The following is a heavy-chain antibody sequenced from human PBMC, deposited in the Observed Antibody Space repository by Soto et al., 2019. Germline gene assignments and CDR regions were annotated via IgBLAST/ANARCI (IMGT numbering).Heavy chain of an antibody. CDR3: ARTRQQQLTPRDSWNYYYYYYYMDV. V-gene: IGHV4-31*03. D-gene: IGHD6-13*01. CDR1: GGSISSGGYY. CDR2: IYYSGST. J-gene: IGHJ6*03. Sequence: SETLSLTCTVSGGSISSGGYYWSWIRQHPGKGLEWIGYIYYSGSTYYNPSLKSRVTISVDTSKNQFSLKLSSVTAADTAVYYCARTRQQQLTPRDSWNYYYYYYYMDVWGKGTTVTVSS.